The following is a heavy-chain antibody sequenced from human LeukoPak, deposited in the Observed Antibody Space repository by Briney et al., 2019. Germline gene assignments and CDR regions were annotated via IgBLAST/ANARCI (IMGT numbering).Heavy chain of an antibody. V-gene: IGHV3-74*01. Sequence: GGSLRLSCAASGFTFSIYWMHWVRQAPGKGLVWVSRINSDGSSTSYADSVKGRFTISRDNAKNTLYLQMNSLRAEDTAVYYCARRDSSGYYYGSWGYFQHWGQGTLVTVSS. CDR3: ARRDSSGYYYGSWGYFQH. CDR1: GFTFSIYW. D-gene: IGHD3-22*01. J-gene: IGHJ1*01. CDR2: INSDGSST.